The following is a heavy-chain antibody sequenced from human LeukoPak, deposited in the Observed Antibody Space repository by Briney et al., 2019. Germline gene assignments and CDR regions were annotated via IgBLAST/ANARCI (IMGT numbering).Heavy chain of an antibody. CDR3: AKDLPGFFDY. CDR2: ISSSGGST. Sequence: SGGSLRLSCAASGFTFSNYAMSWVRQAPGKRLEWVSTISSSGGSTYYADSVKGRFTISRDNSKNTLYVQMNSLRAEDTAVYYCAKDLPGFFDYWGQGILVTVSS. V-gene: IGHV3-23*01. CDR1: GFTFSNYA. J-gene: IGHJ4*02.